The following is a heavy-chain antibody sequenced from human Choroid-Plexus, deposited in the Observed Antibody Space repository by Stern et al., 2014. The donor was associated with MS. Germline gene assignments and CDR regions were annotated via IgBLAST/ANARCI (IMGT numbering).Heavy chain of an antibody. CDR2: VSDDGSNK. CDR3: AKDRQYLTYFFDH. J-gene: IGHJ5*02. Sequence: VHLVESGGGVVQPGRPLRLSCVASGFTFGSCAMHWVRQAPGKGLECVAGVSDDGSNKYYADSVKGRFTISRDNSQNTLYMQMSSLRPEDTAVYYCAKDRQYLTYFFDHWGQGSLVTVSS. V-gene: IGHV3-30*18. CDR1: GFTFGSCA. D-gene: IGHD2/OR15-2a*01.